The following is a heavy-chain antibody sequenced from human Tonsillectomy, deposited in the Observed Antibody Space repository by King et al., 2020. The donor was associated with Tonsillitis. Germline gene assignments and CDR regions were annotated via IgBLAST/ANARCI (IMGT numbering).Heavy chain of an antibody. V-gene: IGHV4-31*03. CDR2: IYYSGST. CDR1: GGSISSGGYY. Sequence: VQLQESGPGLVKPSQTLSLTCTVSGGSISSGGYYWSWIRQHPGKGLEWIGYIYYSGSTHYNPSLKSRVTISVDTSKNQFSLKLSSVTAADTAVYYCARGSYSGYDKYFQHWGQGALVTVSS. D-gene: IGHD5-12*01. CDR3: ARGSYSGYDKYFQH. J-gene: IGHJ1*01.